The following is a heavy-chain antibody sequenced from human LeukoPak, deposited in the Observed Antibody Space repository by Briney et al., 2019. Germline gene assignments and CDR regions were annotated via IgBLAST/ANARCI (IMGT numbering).Heavy chain of an antibody. J-gene: IGHJ4*02. Sequence: GGSLRLSCAASGFTFSTYWMHWVRQAPGKGLVWVPRINGDGSTTNYADSVEGRFTISRDNSKNTLYLQMNSLRAEDTAVYYCAKERGYNSYTYWGQGTLVTVSS. D-gene: IGHD5-18*01. CDR2: INGDGSTT. V-gene: IGHV3-74*01. CDR1: GFTFSTYW. CDR3: AKERGYNSYTY.